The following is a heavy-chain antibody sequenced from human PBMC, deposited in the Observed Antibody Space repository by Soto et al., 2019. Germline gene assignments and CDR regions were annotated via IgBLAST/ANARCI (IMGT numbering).Heavy chain of an antibody. CDR2: IYWDDDK. J-gene: IGHJ5*02. D-gene: IGHD3-10*01. CDR1: GFSLSTSGVG. Sequence: QITLKESGPPLVKPTQTLTLTCTFSGFSLSTSGVGVGWIRQPPGKALEWLALIYWDDDKRYSPSLKSRLTXPKHTSKSQVXXTXTXXDPADTATYYCAHRPATDGSGGYWGLGLGVNWFDPRGQGTLVTVAS. V-gene: IGHV2-5*02. CDR3: AHRPATDGSGGYWGLGLGVNWFDP.